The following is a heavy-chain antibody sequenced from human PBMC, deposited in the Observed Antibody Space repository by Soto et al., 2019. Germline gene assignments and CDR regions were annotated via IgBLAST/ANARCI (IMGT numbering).Heavy chain of an antibody. CDR1: GFTFIDYY. CDR2: ISSSIIYT. D-gene: IGHD1-7*01. Sequence: QVQLVESGGGLVKPGGSLRLACAASGFTFIDYYMSWIRQAPGKGQEGVSYISSSIIYTNYADSLKGRFTISRDNAKNSLYLQMNSLRAEDTAVYYCARDELSDVWGQGTTVTVSS. J-gene: IGHJ6*02. V-gene: IGHV3-11*05. CDR3: ARDELSDV.